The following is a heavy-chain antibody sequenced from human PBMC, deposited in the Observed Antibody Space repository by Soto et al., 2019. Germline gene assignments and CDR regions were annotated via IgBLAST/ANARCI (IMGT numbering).Heavy chain of an antibody. V-gene: IGHV3-15*07. Sequence: GGSLRLSCAASGFTFSNAWMNWVRQAPGKGLEWVGRIKSKTDGGTTDYAAPVKGRFTISRDDSKNTLYLQMNSLKTEDTAVYYCTTDPELGPPPFDIWGQGTMVTVSS. CDR2: IKSKTDGGTT. CDR3: TTDPELGPPPFDI. D-gene: IGHD1-26*01. CDR1: GFTFSNAW. J-gene: IGHJ3*02.